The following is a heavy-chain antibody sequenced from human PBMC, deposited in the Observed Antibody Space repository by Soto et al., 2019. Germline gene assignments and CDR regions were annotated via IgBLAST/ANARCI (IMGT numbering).Heavy chain of an antibody. V-gene: IGHV3-23*01. J-gene: IGHJ4*02. CDR3: TKVGTYGYYFDY. CDR2: IRGSDGST. CDR1: GFTFSSYA. Sequence: GGPLRLPCAASGFTFSSYAMNWVRQAPGKGLEWVSSIRGSDGSTYYADSVKGRFTISRDNSKNTLFLQVNSLRAEDTAVYYCTKVGTYGYYFDYWGQGTLVTVSS. D-gene: IGHD4-17*01.